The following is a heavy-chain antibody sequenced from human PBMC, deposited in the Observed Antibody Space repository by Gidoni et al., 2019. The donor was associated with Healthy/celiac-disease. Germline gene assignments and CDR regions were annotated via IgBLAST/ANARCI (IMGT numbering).Heavy chain of an antibody. CDR3: ARHKVGYSGWSGESMDV. Sequence: QVQLQESGPGLVKPSGTLSLTCAVSGGSISSSNWWSWVRQPPGKGLEWIGEIYHSGSTNYNPSLKSRVTISVDKSKNQFSLKLSSVTAADTAVYYCARHKVGYSGWSGESMDVWGQGTTVTVSS. J-gene: IGHJ6*02. CDR1: GGSISSSNW. CDR2: IYHSGST. V-gene: IGHV4-4*02. D-gene: IGHD5-12*01.